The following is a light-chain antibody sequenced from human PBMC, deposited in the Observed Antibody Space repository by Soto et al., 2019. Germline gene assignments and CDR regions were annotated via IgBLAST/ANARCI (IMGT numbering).Light chain of an antibody. Sequence: QSVLTQPPSASGTPGQRVTMSCSGSGSNIGPNYVYWFQQFPGTAPKLLIYNNDQRPSGVPDRFSGSKSGTSASLDISGLRSEDEADYYCAAWDDSLSGRVFGVGTKLTVL. V-gene: IGLV1-47*02. CDR3: AAWDDSLSGRV. CDR1: GSNIGPNY. J-gene: IGLJ3*02. CDR2: NND.